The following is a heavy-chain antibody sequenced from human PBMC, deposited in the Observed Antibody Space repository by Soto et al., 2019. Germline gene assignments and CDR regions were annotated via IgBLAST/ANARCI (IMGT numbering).Heavy chain of an antibody. CDR3: ARSGWELPHFDY. CDR2: IWYDGSSK. J-gene: IGHJ4*02. CDR1: GFTFSSYG. Sequence: HPGGSLRLSCAASGFTFSSYGMHWVRQAPGKGLEWVAVIWYDGSSKYYADSVKGRFTISRDNSKNTLYLQMNSLRAEDTAVYYCARSGWELPHFDYWGQGTLVTVSS. V-gene: IGHV3-33*01. D-gene: IGHD1-26*01.